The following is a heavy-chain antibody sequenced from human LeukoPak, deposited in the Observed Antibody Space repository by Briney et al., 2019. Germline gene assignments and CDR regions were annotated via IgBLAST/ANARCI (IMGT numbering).Heavy chain of an antibody. Sequence: PSETLSLTCTVSGNSISSGDYYWSWIRQPAGKGLEWIGRIYTSGSTTYNPSLKSRVTISGDTSENQFSLKLSSVTAADTAVYYCARDLGGYYYGSGSYYSHYYYYMDVWGKGTTVTISS. CDR3: ARDLGGYYYGSGSYYSHYYYYMDV. CDR2: IYTSGST. V-gene: IGHV4-61*02. CDR1: GNSISSGDYY. J-gene: IGHJ6*03. D-gene: IGHD3-10*01.